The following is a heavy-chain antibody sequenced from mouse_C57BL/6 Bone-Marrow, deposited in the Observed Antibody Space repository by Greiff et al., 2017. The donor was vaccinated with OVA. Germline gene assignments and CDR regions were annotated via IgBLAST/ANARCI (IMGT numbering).Heavy chain of an antibody. Sequence: QVQLKESGPELVKPGASVKISCKASGYAFSSSWMNWVKQRPGKGLEWIGRIYPGDGDTNYNGKFKGKATLTADKSSSTAYMQLSSLTSEDSAVYFCARWLGGFAYWGQGTLVTVSA. CDR1: GYAFSSSW. D-gene: IGHD3-3*01. CDR3: ARWLGGFAY. V-gene: IGHV1-82*01. J-gene: IGHJ3*01. CDR2: IYPGDGDT.